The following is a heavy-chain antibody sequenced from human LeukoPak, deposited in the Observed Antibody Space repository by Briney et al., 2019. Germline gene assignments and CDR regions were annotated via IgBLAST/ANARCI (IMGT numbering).Heavy chain of an antibody. CDR3: ARRGSGRYYFDY. J-gene: IGHJ4*02. CDR2: IWYDGSNK. CDR1: GFTFSSYG. Sequence: GGSLRLSCAASGFTFSSYGMQWVRQAPGKGLEWVAVIWYDGSNKYYADSVKGRFTISRDNSKNTLYLQMNSLRAEDTAVYYCARRGSGRYYFDYWGQGTLVTVSS. D-gene: IGHD3-10*01. V-gene: IGHV3-33*01.